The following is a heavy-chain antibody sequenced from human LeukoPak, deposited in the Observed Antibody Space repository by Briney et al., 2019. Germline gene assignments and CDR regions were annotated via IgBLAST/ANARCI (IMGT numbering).Heavy chain of an antibody. D-gene: IGHD3-22*01. CDR1: GGSIRSSSYY. V-gene: IGHV4-39*01. J-gene: IGHJ4*02. Sequence: SETLSLTCTVSGGSIRSSSYYCGWVRQPPGKGLEWIGSFYYSRNTYYNPSLKSRVTISEDMPKNQFCLELSSVTAADTAVYYCARFNYYDSSGYYQTFDYWGQGTLVTVSS. CDR2: FYYSRNT. CDR3: ARFNYYDSSGYYQTFDY.